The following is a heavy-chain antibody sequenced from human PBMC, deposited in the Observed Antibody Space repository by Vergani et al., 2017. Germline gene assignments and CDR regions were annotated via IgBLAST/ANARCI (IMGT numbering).Heavy chain of an antibody. Sequence: QVQLQESGPGLVKPSETLSLTCTVSGGSISSYYWSWIRQPPGKGLEWIGRIYTSGSTNYNPSLKSRVTMSVDTSKNQFSLKLSSVTAADTAVYYCARGIAAAGTLGWFDPWGQGTLVTVSS. CDR1: GGSISSYY. V-gene: IGHV4-4*07. CDR3: ARGIAAAGTLGWFDP. D-gene: IGHD6-13*01. CDR2: IYTSGST. J-gene: IGHJ5*02.